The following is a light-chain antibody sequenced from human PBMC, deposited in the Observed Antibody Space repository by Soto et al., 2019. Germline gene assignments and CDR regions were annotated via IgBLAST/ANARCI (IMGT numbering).Light chain of an antibody. CDR1: SYNIGDNY. CDR3: GTWDDRLDGNYV. V-gene: IGLV1-51*01. Sequence: QSVLTQPPSVSAAPGQQVTISCSGSSYNIGDNYVSWYQHLPGTAPKLVVYDNDRRPSGIPGRFSGSKSGTSATLVITGLQTGDEADYYCGTWDDRLDGNYVFGTGTQLTV. J-gene: IGLJ1*01. CDR2: DND.